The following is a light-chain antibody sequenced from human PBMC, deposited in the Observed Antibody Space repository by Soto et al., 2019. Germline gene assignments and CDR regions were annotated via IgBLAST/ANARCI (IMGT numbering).Light chain of an antibody. CDR3: QQYNNWSPIT. Sequence: EIVMTQSPATLSASPGETATLSCRASQSVSNKLNWYQQKPGQAPRLLIYGASTRVSGIPARFSGSGSGTEFTLTISSLQSEDFAVYYCQQYNNWSPITFGQGTRLEIK. V-gene: IGKV3-15*01. CDR2: GAS. CDR1: QSVSNK. J-gene: IGKJ5*01.